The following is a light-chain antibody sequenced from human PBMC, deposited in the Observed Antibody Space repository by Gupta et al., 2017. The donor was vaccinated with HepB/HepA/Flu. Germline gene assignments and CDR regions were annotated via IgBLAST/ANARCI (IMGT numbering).Light chain of an antibody. CDR1: QDISSY. J-gene: IGKJ4*01. CDR3: QQVKSYPLT. Sequence: DIQLTQSPSFLSPSVGDRVTITCRASQDISSYLVWYQQKPGKAPKLLIYAASTLQSGVPSRFSGSGAGTDFTLTISSLQPEDFATYYCQQVKSYPLTVGGGTKVEIK. V-gene: IGKV1-9*01. CDR2: AAS.